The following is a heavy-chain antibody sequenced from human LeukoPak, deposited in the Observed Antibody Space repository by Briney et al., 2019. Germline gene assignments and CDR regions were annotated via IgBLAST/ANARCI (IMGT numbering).Heavy chain of an antibody. Sequence: SQTLSLTCAISGDSVSSNSVTWNWIRQSPSSGLEWLGRTYYRSKWYNDYAVSVKGRITINPDTSKIQFSLQLNSVTPEDTAVYYCARHRSADGSVDYWGQGTLVTVSS. D-gene: IGHD6-13*01. CDR2: TYYRSKWYN. CDR3: ARHRSADGSVDY. V-gene: IGHV6-1*01. CDR1: GDSVSSNSVT. J-gene: IGHJ4*02.